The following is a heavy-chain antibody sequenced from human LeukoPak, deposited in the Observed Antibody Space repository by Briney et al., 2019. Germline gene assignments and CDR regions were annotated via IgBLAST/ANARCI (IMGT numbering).Heavy chain of an antibody. D-gene: IGHD6-13*01. J-gene: IGHJ4*02. CDR1: GGSISSSSYY. CDR3: ARAYGSSWYGDLDY. CDR2: IYYSGST. Sequence: PSETLSLTCTVSGGSISSSSYYWGWIRQPPGKGLEWIGSIYYSGSTYYNPSLKSRVTISVDTSKNQFSLKLSSVTAADTAVYYCARAYGSSWYGDLDYWGQGALVTVSS. V-gene: IGHV4-39*07.